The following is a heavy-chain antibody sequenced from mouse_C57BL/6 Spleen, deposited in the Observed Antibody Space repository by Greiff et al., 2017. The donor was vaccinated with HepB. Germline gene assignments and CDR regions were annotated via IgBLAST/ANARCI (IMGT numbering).Heavy chain of an antibody. J-gene: IGHJ1*03. V-gene: IGHV1-64*01. D-gene: IGHD2-4*01. CDR1: GYTFTSYW. Sequence: QVQLKQPGAELVKPGASVKLSCKASGYTFTSYWMHWVKQRPGQGLEWIGMIHPNSGSTNYNEKFKSKATLTVDKSSSTAYMQLSSLTSEDSAVYYCALGADYVWYFDVWGTGTTVTVSS. CDR2: IHPNSGST. CDR3: ALGADYVWYFDV.